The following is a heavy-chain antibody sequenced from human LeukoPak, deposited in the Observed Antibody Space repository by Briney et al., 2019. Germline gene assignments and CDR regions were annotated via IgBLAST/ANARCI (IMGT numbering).Heavy chain of an antibody. CDR3: ARQLYDNRAYHDY. D-gene: IGHD3-22*01. CDR2: IYSGDSDN. J-gene: IGHJ4*02. CDR1: GYSFTSYW. Sequence: GESLKISCKGSGYSFTSYWIGWVRHVPGKGLEYIGIIYSGDSDNRYSPSFQGQVNISADKSISTAYLQWSSLKASDTAMYYCARQLYDNRAYHDYWGQGTLVTVSS. V-gene: IGHV5-51*01.